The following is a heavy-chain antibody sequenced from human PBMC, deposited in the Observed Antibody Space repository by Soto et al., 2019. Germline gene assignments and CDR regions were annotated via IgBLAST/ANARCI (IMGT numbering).Heavy chain of an antibody. Sequence: QVPLVQSGAEVKKPGASVKVSCQASGYPFSIYGISWVRQAPGQGLEWMGWISADNGNTNYAQRLQDRITMTTDTSTSSAYMELKSLRSDDTAVYYCARAGASVTTGVDPWGQGTLVTVSS. V-gene: IGHV1-18*01. J-gene: IGHJ5*02. CDR2: ISADNGNT. CDR3: ARAGASVTTGVDP. CDR1: GYPFSIYG. D-gene: IGHD2-21*02.